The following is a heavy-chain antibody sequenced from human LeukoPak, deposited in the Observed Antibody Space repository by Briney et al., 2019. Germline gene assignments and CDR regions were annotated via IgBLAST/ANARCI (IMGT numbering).Heavy chain of an antibody. V-gene: IGHV4-34*01. CDR1: GGSFSGYY. J-gene: IGHJ4*02. CDR3: ARGRGYCTNGVCYTLPYYSDY. D-gene: IGHD2-8*01. Sequence: SETLSLTCAVYGGSFSGYYWSWIRQPPGKGLEWIGEINHSGSTNYNPSLKSRVTISVDTSKNQFSLKLSSVTAADTAVYYCARGRGYCTNGVCYTLPYYSDYWGQGTLVTVSS. CDR2: INHSGST.